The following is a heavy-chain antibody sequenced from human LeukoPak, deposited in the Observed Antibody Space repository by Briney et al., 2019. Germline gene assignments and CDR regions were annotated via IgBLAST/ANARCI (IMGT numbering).Heavy chain of an antibody. CDR2: ISYDGSNK. J-gene: IGHJ6*02. D-gene: IGHD4-23*01. Sequence: PGRSLRLSCAASGFTFSSYGMHWVRQAPGKGLEWVAVISYDGSNKYYADSVKGRFTISRDNSKNTLYLQMNSLRAEDTAVYYCAKDLGVVTPHYYYGMDVWGQGTTVTVSS. CDR3: AKDLGVVTPHYYYGMDV. CDR1: GFTFSSYG. V-gene: IGHV3-30*18.